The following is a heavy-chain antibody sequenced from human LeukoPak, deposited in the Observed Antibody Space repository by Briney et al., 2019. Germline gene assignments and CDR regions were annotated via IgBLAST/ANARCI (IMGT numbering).Heavy chain of an antibody. Sequence: QPGGSLRLSCAASGFTFSSYGMHWVRQAPGKGLEWVAFIRYDGSNKYYADSVKGRFTISRDNSKNTLYLQMNSLRAEDTAVYYGARVGQLGYYYFDYWGQGTLVTVSS. CDR3: ARVGQLGYYYFDY. J-gene: IGHJ4*02. CDR2: IRYDGSNK. D-gene: IGHD7-27*01. V-gene: IGHV3-30*02. CDR1: GFTFSSYG.